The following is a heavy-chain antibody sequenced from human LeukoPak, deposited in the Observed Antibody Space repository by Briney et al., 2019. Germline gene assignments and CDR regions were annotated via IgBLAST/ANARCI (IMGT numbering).Heavy chain of an antibody. D-gene: IGHD2-15*01. J-gene: IGHJ4*02. Sequence: SETLSLTCAVYGGSFSGYYWSWIRQPPGKGLEWIGEINHSGSTNYNPPLKSRVTISVDTSKNQFSLKLSSVTAADTAVYYCARPLGYCSGGSCYSGYFDYWGQGTLVTVSS. CDR2: INHSGST. CDR1: GGSFSGYY. V-gene: IGHV4-34*01. CDR3: ARPLGYCSGGSCYSGYFDY.